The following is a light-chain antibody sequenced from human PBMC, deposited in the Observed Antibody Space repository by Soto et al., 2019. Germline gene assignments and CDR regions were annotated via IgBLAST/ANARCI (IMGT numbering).Light chain of an antibody. CDR3: QSYDSSLV. J-gene: IGLJ2*01. Sequence: QAVVTQPPSVSGAPGQRVTISCTGSSSNIGAGYDVHWYQQLPGTAPKLLIYGNINRPSGVPDRFSGSKSGTSASLAITGLQAEDEADYYCQSYDSSLVFGGGTKLTVL. V-gene: IGLV1-40*01. CDR1: SSNIGAGYD. CDR2: GNI.